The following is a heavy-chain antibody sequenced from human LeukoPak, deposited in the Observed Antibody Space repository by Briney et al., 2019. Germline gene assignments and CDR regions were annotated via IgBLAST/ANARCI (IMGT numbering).Heavy chain of an antibody. J-gene: IGHJ5*02. V-gene: IGHV4-59*01. CDR3: ARGGAGNCAGTCFHNWFDP. D-gene: IGHD2-8*02. CDR2: IYYSGST. CDR1: GDSLSSYY. Sequence: PSETLTLTCTVSGDSLSSYYMSWIRQPPGKGLEWIGCIYYSGSTKYNPSLKSRVTISVDTSKNQFSLKLNSVITADTAVYYCARGGAGNCAGTCFHNWFDPWGQGTLVTVSS.